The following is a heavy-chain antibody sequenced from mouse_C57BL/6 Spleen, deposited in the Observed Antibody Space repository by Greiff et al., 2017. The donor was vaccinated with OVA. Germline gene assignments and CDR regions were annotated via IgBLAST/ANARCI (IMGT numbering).Heavy chain of an antibody. CDR1: GYTFTSYW. Sequence: QVQLQQPGAELVMPGASVKLSCKASGYTFTSYWMHWVKQRPGQGLEWIGEIDPSDSYTNYNQKFKGKSTLTVDKSSSTAYMQLSSLTSEDSAVYYCARAEGWDYDERFAYWGQGTLVTVSA. CDR3: ARAEGWDYDERFAY. V-gene: IGHV1-69*01. CDR2: IDPSDSYT. D-gene: IGHD2-4*01. J-gene: IGHJ3*01.